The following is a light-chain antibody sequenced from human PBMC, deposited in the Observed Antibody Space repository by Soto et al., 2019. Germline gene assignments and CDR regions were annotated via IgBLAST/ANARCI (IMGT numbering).Light chain of an antibody. J-gene: IGKJ3*01. Sequence: DIQMTQSPSSLSASVGDRVTITCRASQGIRNDLGWYQQKPGKAPKRLIYSASSLKSGVPSMFSGSGSGADFALTISSRQPGDFASYYCLQHNSYPLAFGPGTKVYIK. V-gene: IGKV1-17*01. CDR1: QGIRND. CDR2: SAS. CDR3: LQHNSYPLA.